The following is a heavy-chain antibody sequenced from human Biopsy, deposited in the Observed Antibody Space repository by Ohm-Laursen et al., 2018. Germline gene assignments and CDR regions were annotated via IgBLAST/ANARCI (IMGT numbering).Heavy chain of an antibody. CDR1: GDTISTYY. J-gene: IGHJ4*02. V-gene: IGHV4-59*01. D-gene: IGHD6-19*01. Sequence: TLSLTCIVSGDTISTYYWSWIRQPPGKGLEWLGYISNIGSTNYNPSLKSRVTISVDTSKNHFSLKLTSVTATDTAVYYCARESALAGDFDSWGQGTLVTVSS. CDR3: ARESALAGDFDS. CDR2: ISNIGST.